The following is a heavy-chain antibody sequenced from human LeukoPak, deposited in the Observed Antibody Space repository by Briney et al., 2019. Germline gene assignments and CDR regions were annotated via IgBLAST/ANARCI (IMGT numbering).Heavy chain of an antibody. D-gene: IGHD3-10*01. V-gene: IGHV3-43D*03. CDR3: AKGNYYGSGTKGYYFDY. Sequence: GGSLRLSCAASGFTFDDYAMHWVRQAPGKGLEWVSLISWDGGSTYYADSVKGRFTISRDNSKNSLYLQMNSLRAEDTALYYCAKGNYYGSGTKGYYFDYWGQGTLVTVSS. CDR2: ISWDGGST. CDR1: GFTFDDYA. J-gene: IGHJ4*02.